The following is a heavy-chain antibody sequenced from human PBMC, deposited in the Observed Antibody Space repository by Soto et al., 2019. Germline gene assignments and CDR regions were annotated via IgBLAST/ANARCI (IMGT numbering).Heavy chain of an antibody. Sequence: QVQLQESGPGLVKPSDTLSLPCTVSGGSIYYYHWPWIRQSPGKGLEWLASISDSGTTTYNPSLQSRVSISVATSKNQSSLKLNSVTAADTAVYYCARDSTAWFPYYDIDVWGQGTTVTVSS. CDR3: ARDSTAWFPYYDIDV. D-gene: IGHD2-2*01. J-gene: IGHJ6*02. CDR2: ISDSGTT. V-gene: IGHV4-59*01. CDR1: GGSIYYYH.